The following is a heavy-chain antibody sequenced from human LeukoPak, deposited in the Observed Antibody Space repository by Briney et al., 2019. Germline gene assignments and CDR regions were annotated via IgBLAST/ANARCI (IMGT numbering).Heavy chain of an antibody. CDR1: GGSISSYY. Sequence: PSETLSLTCTVSGGSISSYYWSWIRQPPGKGLEWIGEINHSGSTNYNPSLKSRVTISVDTSKNQFSLKLSSVTAADTAVYYCARARTTFGVVIIPDYFDYWGQGTLVTVSS. D-gene: IGHD3-3*01. CDR3: ARARTTFGVVIIPDYFDY. V-gene: IGHV4-34*01. CDR2: INHSGST. J-gene: IGHJ4*02.